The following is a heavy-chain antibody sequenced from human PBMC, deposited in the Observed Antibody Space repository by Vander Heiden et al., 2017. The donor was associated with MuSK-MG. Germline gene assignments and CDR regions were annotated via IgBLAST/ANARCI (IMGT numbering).Heavy chain of an antibody. V-gene: IGHV3-21*01. D-gene: IGHD1-1*01. Sequence: EVQLVESGGGLVKPGGSLRLSCAASGFTFSSYSMNWVRQAPGKGLEWVSSISSSSSYIYYADSVKGRFTISRDNAKNSLYLQMNSLRAEDTAVYYCARQKYNWNDEGAFDIWGQGTMVTVSS. CDR2: ISSSSSYI. CDR1: GFTFSSYS. J-gene: IGHJ3*02. CDR3: ARQKYNWNDEGAFDI.